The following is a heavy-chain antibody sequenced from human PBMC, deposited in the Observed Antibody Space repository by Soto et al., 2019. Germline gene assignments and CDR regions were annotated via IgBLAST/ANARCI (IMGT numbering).Heavy chain of an antibody. CDR3: AKEHGPEGGRRPLYNYYGMDV. J-gene: IGHJ6*02. V-gene: IGHV3-30*18. CDR2: ISSDGSKQ. CDR1: GFTFTSYG. D-gene: IGHD1-26*01. Sequence: QLVESGGGVVQPGRSLRLSCAVSGFTFTSYGMHWVRQAPGKGLEWLAVISSDGSKQYYSDSVKGRFTISRDNSKNTVYLQMNSLRGDDTAVYYCAKEHGPEGGRRPLYNYYGMDVWGQGTTVTVSS.